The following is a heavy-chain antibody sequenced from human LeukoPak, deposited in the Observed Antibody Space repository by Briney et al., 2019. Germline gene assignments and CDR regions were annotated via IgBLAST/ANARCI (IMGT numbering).Heavy chain of an antibody. CDR2: ISSSGSTI. J-gene: IGHJ4*02. V-gene: IGHV3-11*04. Sequence: PGGSLRLSCAASGFTFSDYYMSWIRQAPGKGLEWVSYISSSGSTIYYADSVKGRFTISRDNAKNSLYLQMNSLRAEDTAVYYCAREPPGGYYDSSTPDCWGQGTLVTVSS. CDR1: GFTFSDYY. CDR3: AREPPGGYYDSSTPDC. D-gene: IGHD3-22*01.